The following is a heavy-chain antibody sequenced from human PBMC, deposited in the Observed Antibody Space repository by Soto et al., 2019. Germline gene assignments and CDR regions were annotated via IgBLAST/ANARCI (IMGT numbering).Heavy chain of an antibody. CDR2: VSTSGSST. D-gene: IGHD6-19*01. J-gene: IGHJ4*02. Sequence: GGSLRLSCAASGFTSGSYAMYWVRQAPGKGLEWVSAVSTSGSSTYYADSVKGRFTISRDNSKSTLYLQVNSLRAEDTAVYYCAREPPGVAGAGRSTYFDFWGQGALVTVSS. CDR1: GFTSGSYA. V-gene: IGHV3-23*01. CDR3: AREPPGVAGAGRSTYFDF.